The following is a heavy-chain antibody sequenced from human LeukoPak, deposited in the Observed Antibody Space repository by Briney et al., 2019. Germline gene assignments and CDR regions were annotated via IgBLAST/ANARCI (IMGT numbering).Heavy chain of an antibody. CDR3: ARNGDGYNFFDY. D-gene: IGHD5-24*01. CDR2: INPNSGGT. J-gene: IGHJ4*02. Sequence: GASVKVSCKASGYTFTGYYTHWVRQAPGQGLEWMGWINPNSGGTNYAQKFQGRVTMTRNTSISTAYMELSSLRSEDTAVYYCARNGDGYNFFDYWGQGTLVTVSS. CDR1: GYTFTGYY. V-gene: IGHV1-2*02.